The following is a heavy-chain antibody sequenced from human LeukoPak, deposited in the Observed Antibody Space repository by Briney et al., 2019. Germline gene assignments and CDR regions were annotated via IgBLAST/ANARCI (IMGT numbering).Heavy chain of an antibody. CDR2: IYSGGST. V-gene: IGHV3-66*01. J-gene: IGHJ3*02. CDR3: AREMAAGHYHDAFDI. CDR1: GFTVSSNY. Sequence: GGSLRLSYAASGFTVSSNYMSWVRQAPGKGLEWASVIYSGGSTYYADSVKGRFTISRDKSKNTLYLQMNSLRAEDTAVYYCAREMAAGHYHDAFDIWGQGTMVTVSS. D-gene: IGHD6-13*01.